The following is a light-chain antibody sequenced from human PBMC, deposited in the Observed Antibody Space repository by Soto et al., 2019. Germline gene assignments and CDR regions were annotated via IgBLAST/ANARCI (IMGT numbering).Light chain of an antibody. J-gene: IGLJ2*01. Sequence: QSALTQPASVSGSPGQSITISCTGTSSDVGTYNLVSWHQHHPGKAPKLIIYEGSKRPSGVSNRFSGSKSGNTASLTISGLQAEDEADYYCCSFAVGSTLVFGGGTQLPS. V-gene: IGLV2-23*01. CDR2: EGS. CDR3: CSFAVGSTLV. CDR1: SSDVGTYNL.